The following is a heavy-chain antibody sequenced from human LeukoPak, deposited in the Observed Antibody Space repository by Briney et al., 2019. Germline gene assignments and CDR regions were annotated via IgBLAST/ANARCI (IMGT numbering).Heavy chain of an antibody. V-gene: IGHV3-30*14. CDR1: GFTFSSYA. CDR3: ARALRHSSGYWLPY. D-gene: IGHD3-22*01. J-gene: IGHJ4*02. Sequence: GGSLRLSCAASGFTFSSYAMHWVRQAPGKGLEWVAVISYDGSNKYYADSVKGRFTISRDNSKNTLYLQMNSLRAEDTAVYYCARALRHSSGYWLPYWGQGTLVTVSS. CDR2: ISYDGSNK.